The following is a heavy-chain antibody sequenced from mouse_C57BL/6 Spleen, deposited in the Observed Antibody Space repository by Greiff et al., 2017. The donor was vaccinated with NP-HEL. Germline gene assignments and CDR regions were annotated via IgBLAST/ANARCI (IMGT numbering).Heavy chain of an antibody. CDR3: ARYDYDGFAY. Sequence: EVKLQESGPELVKPGASVKIPCKASGYTFTDYNMDWVKQSHGKSLEWIGDINPNNGGTIYNQKFKGKATLTVDKSSSTAYMELRSLTSEDTAVYYCARYDYDGFAYWGQGTLVTVSA. J-gene: IGHJ3*01. CDR2: INPNNGGT. D-gene: IGHD2-4*01. CDR1: GYTFTDYN. V-gene: IGHV1-18*01.